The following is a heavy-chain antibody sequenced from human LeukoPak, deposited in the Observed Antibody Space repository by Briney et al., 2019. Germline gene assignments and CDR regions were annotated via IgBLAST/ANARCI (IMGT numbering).Heavy chain of an antibody. CDR2: IYPDDSDT. D-gene: IGHD6-19*01. CDR3: ARVGIAVPGVLPYFDY. Sequence: GESLKISCKGSGYIFTTYWIGWVRQLPGKGLEWMGIIYPDDSDTRYSPSFQGQATISADKSISTAYLQWSSLKASDTAMYYCARVGIAVPGVLPYFDYWGQGTLVTVSS. J-gene: IGHJ4*02. CDR1: GYIFTTYW. V-gene: IGHV5-51*01.